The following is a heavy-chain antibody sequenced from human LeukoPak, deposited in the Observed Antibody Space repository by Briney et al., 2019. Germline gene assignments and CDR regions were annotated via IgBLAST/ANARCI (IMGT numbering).Heavy chain of an antibody. Sequence: SVKVSCKASGGTFSSYTISWVRQAPGQGLEWMGRIIPILGIANYAQKFQGRVTITADKSTSTAYMELSSLRSEDTAVYYCARERGIVGARAASDIWGQGTMVTVSS. CDR2: IIPILGIA. CDR3: ARERGIVGARAASDI. CDR1: GGTFSSYT. J-gene: IGHJ3*02. V-gene: IGHV1-69*04. D-gene: IGHD1-26*01.